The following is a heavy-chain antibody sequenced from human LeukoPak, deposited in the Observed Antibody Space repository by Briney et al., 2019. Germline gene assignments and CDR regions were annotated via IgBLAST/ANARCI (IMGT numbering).Heavy chain of an antibody. CDR2: IYYSGSN. CDR1: GASISSYY. Sequence: SETLSLTCTVSGASISSYYWRWIRQPPGKGVEGVGYIYYSGSNNYTPSLKSRVTISVHTSKNQFSLHLSSGTAADTAVYYCVASDYGNNNFDYWGQGTLVTVSS. J-gene: IGHJ4*02. CDR3: VASDYGNNNFDY. D-gene: IGHD4-17*01. V-gene: IGHV4-59*03.